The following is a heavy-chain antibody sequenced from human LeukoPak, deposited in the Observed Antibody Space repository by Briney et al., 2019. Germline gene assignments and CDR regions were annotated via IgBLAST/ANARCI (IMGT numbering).Heavy chain of an antibody. CDR3: ARHSGYSYGYAYYYYYMDV. Sequence: PSETLSHTCTVSGGSISSSSYYWGWIRQPPGKGLEWIGSIYYSGSTYYNPSLKSRVTISVDPSKNQFSLKLSSVTAADTAVYYCARHSGYSYGYAYYYYYMDVWGKGTTVTVSS. J-gene: IGHJ6*03. CDR2: IYYSGST. D-gene: IGHD5-18*01. CDR1: GGSISSSSYY. V-gene: IGHV4-39*01.